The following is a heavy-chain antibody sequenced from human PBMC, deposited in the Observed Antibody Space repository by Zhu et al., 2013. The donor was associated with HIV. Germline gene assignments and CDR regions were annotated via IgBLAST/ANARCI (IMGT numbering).Heavy chain of an antibody. D-gene: IGHD2-15*01. J-gene: IGHJ1*01. CDR1: GDSMRSGGYY. CDR3: AGCPSGHSNTEHFRQ. V-gene: IGHV4-31*03. CDR2: IYNSGST. Sequence: QVQLQESGPGLLKPSQTLSLTCTISGDSMRSGGYYWSWIRRHPGKGLEWMGYIYNSGSTYYHPSLQSRLSISLDMSKNQFSLNLTSVTAADTAVYYCAGCPSGHSNTEHFRQWGQGTLVIVS.